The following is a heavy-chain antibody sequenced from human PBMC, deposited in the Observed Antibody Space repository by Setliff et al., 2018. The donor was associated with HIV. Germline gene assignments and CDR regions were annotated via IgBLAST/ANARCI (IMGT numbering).Heavy chain of an antibody. D-gene: IGHD4-17*01. Sequence: ASVKVSCKASGYTFTDCYMHWVQQAPGKGLEWMGRVEPQHGETIFAGKFQGRVTITADTSTDTAYMELSSLRSEDTAVYFCARGTTATDYYYYMDVWGKGTSVTVSS. CDR2: VEPQHGET. CDR3: ARGTTATDYYYYMDV. J-gene: IGHJ6*03. CDR1: GYTFTDCY. V-gene: IGHV1-69-2*01.